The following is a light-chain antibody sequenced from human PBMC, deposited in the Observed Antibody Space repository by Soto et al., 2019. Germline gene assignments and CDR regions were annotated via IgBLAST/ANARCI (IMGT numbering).Light chain of an antibody. CDR3: QQRSDWPST. CDR1: QSVGSY. CDR2: DAS. Sequence: EIVLTQSPATLSLSPGDRATLSCRASQSVGSYLGWYQQRPGQAPRLLIYDASNRATGIPARFSGSGSGTDLTLTISSLAPEDFAVYYGQQRSDWPSTFGGGTKVEIK. V-gene: IGKV3-11*01. J-gene: IGKJ4*01.